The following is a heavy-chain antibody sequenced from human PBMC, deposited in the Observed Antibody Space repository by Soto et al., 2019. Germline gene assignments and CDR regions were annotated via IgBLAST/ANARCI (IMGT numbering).Heavy chain of an antibody. CDR2: ISAYNGNT. CDR1: GYTFTSYG. Sequence: QVQLVQSGAEVKKPGASVKVSCKASGYTFTSYGISWVRQAPGQGLEWMGWISAYNGNTNYAQKLQGRVTMTTDTPSSTAYMELRRLRSDDTAVYYCARRLYCSRGSCYSSLDYWGQGTLVTVSS. CDR3: ARRLYCSRGSCYSSLDY. J-gene: IGHJ4*02. D-gene: IGHD2-15*01. V-gene: IGHV1-18*01.